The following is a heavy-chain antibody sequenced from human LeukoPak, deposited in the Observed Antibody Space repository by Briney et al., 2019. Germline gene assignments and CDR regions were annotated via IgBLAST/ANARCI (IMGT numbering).Heavy chain of an antibody. CDR1: GYSISSGCY. D-gene: IGHD3-10*01. V-gene: IGHV4-38-2*02. CDR2: IYYSGST. Sequence: PSETLSLTCTVSGYSISSGCYWGWIRQPPGEGLEWIRSIYYSGSTYYNPSLKSRVTISVDTSKNQFSLKLSSVTAADTAVYYCARDPNWFGVNWFDPWGQGTLVTVSS. J-gene: IGHJ5*02. CDR3: ARDPNWFGVNWFDP.